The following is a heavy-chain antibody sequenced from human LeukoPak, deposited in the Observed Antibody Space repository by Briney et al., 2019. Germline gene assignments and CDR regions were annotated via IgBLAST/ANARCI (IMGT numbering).Heavy chain of an antibody. V-gene: IGHV3-30*18. CDR3: AKLLIAVADFDY. CDR1: GFTFSSYG. J-gene: IGHJ4*02. Sequence: GGSLRLSCAASGFTFSSYGMHWVRQAPGKGLEWVAVISYDGSNKYYADSVEGRFTISRDNSKNTLYLQMNSLRAEDTAVYYCAKLLIAVADFDYWGQGTLVTVSS. D-gene: IGHD6-19*01. CDR2: ISYDGSNK.